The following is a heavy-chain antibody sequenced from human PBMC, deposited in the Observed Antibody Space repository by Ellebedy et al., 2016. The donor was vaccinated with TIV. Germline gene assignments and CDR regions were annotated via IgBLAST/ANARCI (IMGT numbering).Heavy chain of an antibody. J-gene: IGHJ4*02. V-gene: IGHV3-33*01. CDR1: GFSFPTYG. CDR2: VWNDGVNQ. Sequence: GGSLRLSCAASGFSFPTYGMHWVRQAPGRGLEWVAVVWNDGVNQYYADSVKGRFTISRDTSKNTLYLQMNSLRAEDTAVYYCARDSYTGGWYYFDYWGQGTLVTVSS. D-gene: IGHD2-15*01. CDR3: ARDSYTGGWYYFDY.